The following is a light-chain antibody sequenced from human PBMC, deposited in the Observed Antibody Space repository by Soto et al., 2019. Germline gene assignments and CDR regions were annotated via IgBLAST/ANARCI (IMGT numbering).Light chain of an antibody. CDR3: QQRSTSIT. CDR2: DAS. CDR1: QTVSSY. V-gene: IGKV3-11*01. Sequence: IVLTQSPATLTLWPGETAILSCRASQTVSSYLSWYQHKPGQAPRLLIYDASKRAPGIPARFSGSGSGTDFTLTISSLEPQDFAVYYCQQRSTSITFGQGTLLEIE. J-gene: IGKJ5*01.